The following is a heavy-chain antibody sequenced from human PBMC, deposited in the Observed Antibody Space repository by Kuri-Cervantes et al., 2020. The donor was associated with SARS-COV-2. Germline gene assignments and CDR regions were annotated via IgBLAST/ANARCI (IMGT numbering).Heavy chain of an antibody. CDR3: ARDRWELHDY. Sequence: CTVSGGSISSGSYYWSWIRQPAGKGLEWIGRIYTSGSTNYNPSLKSRVTISVDTSKNQFSLKLSSVTAVDTAVYYCARDRWELHDYWGQGTLVTVSS. J-gene: IGHJ4*02. V-gene: IGHV4-61*02. CDR2: IYTSGST. D-gene: IGHD1-26*01. CDR1: GGSISSGSYY.